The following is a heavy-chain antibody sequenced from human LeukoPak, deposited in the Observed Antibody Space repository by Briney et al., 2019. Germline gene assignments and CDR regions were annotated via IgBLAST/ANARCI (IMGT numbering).Heavy chain of an antibody. J-gene: IGHJ4*02. CDR1: GFTFSTYW. D-gene: IGHD1-26*01. CDR3: ARDSSGNLDY. V-gene: IGHV3-7*01. Sequence: GGSLRLSCAASGFTFSTYWMAWVRQAPGKGPEWVANIKRDGSEKYYVESVKGRFTISRDNAKNSLFLQMNSLTAEDTSIYYCARDSSGNLDYWGQGALATASS. CDR2: IKRDGSEK.